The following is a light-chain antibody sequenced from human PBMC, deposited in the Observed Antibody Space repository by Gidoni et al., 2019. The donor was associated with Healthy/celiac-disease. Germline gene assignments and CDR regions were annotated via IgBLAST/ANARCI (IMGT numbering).Light chain of an antibody. CDR2: GAS. CDR1: QSFSSSY. CDR3: QQYGSSTPWT. V-gene: IGKV3-20*01. J-gene: IGKJ1*01. Sequence: IVLPQSRGTLSLSPVERATLPCRASQSFSSSYLAWYQQKPGQYPRLLIYGASSRATGIPDRMSGSGCGTEFTLTISRMEPEDFAVYYCQQYGSSTPWTFGQGTKVEIK.